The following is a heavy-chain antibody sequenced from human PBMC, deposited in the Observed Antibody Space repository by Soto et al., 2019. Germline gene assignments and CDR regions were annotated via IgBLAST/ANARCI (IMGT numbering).Heavy chain of an antibody. V-gene: IGHV1-58*02. D-gene: IGHD2-2*01. Sequence: QMQLVQSGPEVKKPGTSVKVSCKTSGFTFTSSAMQWVRQARGQRLEWIGWIVIGSGHTNYAQKFQERVTITRDMPTSTADMELSSLRSEDTAVYYCAAASSTSGGYYGMDVWGQGTTVTVSS. J-gene: IGHJ6*02. CDR1: GFTFTSSA. CDR3: AAASSTSGGYYGMDV. CDR2: IVIGSGHT.